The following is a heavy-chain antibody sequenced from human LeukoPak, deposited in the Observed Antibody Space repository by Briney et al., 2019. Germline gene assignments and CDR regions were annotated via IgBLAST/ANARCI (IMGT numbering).Heavy chain of an antibody. CDR2: INPNSGGT. CDR1: GYTFTGYY. Sequence: GASVKVSCKASGYTFTGYYMHWVRQAPGQGLEWMGWINPNSGGTNYAQKFQGRVTMTRDTSISTAYMELSRLRSDDTAVYYCARVTYSRPQSLNWSDPWGQGTLVTVSS. CDR3: ARVTYSRPQSLNWSDP. D-gene: IGHD2-15*01. J-gene: IGHJ5*02. V-gene: IGHV1-2*02.